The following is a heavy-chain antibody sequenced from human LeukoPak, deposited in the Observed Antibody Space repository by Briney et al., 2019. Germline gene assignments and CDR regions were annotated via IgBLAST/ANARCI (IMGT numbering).Heavy chain of an antibody. CDR3: ARASLIKSGGYDY. J-gene: IGHJ4*02. CDR1: GFTFSSYW. CDR2: INSDGSST. V-gene: IGHV3-74*01. D-gene: IGHD5-12*01. Sequence: GGSLRLSCAASGFTFSSYWMHWVRQAPGKGLVWVSRINSDGSSTSYADSVKGRFTISRDNAKNTLYLQMNSLRAEDTAVYYCARASLIKSGGYDYWGQGTLVTVSS.